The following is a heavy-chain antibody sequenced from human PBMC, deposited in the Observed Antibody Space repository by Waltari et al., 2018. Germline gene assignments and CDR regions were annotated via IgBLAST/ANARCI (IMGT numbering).Heavy chain of an antibody. CDR2: IIPIFGTA. J-gene: IGHJ5*02. CDR1: GGPFSSYA. V-gene: IGHV1-69*15. CDR3: ARDLRNWFEP. Sequence: QVQLVQSGAEVTKPGSSVKVSCKASGGPFSSYAIRWVRQAPGQGLAWMGRIIPIFGTANYAQKFQGRVTITADESTSTAYMELSSLRSEDTAVYYCARDLRNWFEPWGQGTLVTVSS.